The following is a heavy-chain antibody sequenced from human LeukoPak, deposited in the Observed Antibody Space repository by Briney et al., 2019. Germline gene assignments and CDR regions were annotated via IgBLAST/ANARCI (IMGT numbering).Heavy chain of an antibody. D-gene: IGHD4-17*01. CDR1: GGSFSGYY. CDR3: ARVPPTVTTSSWYFDL. V-gene: IGHV4-34*01. J-gene: IGHJ2*01. Sequence: SETLSLTCAVYGGSFSGYYWSWIRQPPGKGLEWIGEINHSGSTNYNPSLKSRVTISVDTSKNQFSLKLSSVTAADTAVYYCARVPPTVTTSSWYFDLWGRGTLVTVSS. CDR2: INHSGST.